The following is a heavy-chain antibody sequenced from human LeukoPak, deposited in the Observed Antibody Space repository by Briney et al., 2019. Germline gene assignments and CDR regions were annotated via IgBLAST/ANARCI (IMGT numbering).Heavy chain of an antibody. Sequence: SETLSLTCTVSGGSIRSSYYYWGWIRQPPGKGLEWIGSIYDSGSTYYNPSVKSRVTISVDTSKNQFSLKLSSVTAADTAVYYCARRGSGWPFDYWGQGTLVTVSS. CDR1: GGSIRSSYYY. CDR3: ARRGSGWPFDY. D-gene: IGHD6-19*01. V-gene: IGHV4-39*07. J-gene: IGHJ4*02. CDR2: IYDSGST.